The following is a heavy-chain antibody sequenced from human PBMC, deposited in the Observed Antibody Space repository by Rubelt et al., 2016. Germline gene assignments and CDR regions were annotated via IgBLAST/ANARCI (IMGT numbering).Heavy chain of an antibody. CDR3: ATESYYRVDN. CDR2: IRPVGGDI. D-gene: IGHD3-10*01. CDR1: GFTFGSHW. V-gene: IGHV3-7*01. Sequence: EVQLVESGGGLVQPGGSLRLSCAASGFTFGSHWMSWVRQAPGKGLEWVASIRPVGGDIHYVDPVRAGLTIPRDNARNPLFLQRNSLRADDTAVYYCATESYYRVDNWGQGTLVTVSS. J-gene: IGHJ4*02.